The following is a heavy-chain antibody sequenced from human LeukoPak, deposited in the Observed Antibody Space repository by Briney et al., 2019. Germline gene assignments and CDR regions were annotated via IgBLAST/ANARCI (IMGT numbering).Heavy chain of an antibody. CDR2: IFHSGST. CDR3: AREAVAGTKEEAGDY. Sequence: PSETLSLTCAVSGGSIGASINSPNWWSWVRQPPGQGLEWSGEIFHSGSTNYNPSLKSRVTMSVDKSKNQFSLNLTSVTAADTAVYYCAREAVAGTKEEAGDYWGQGTLVTVSS. CDR1: GGSIGASINSPNW. D-gene: IGHD6-19*01. V-gene: IGHV4-4*02. J-gene: IGHJ4*02.